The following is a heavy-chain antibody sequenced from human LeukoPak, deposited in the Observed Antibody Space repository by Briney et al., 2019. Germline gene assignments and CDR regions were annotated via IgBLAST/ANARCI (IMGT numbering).Heavy chain of an antibody. Sequence: PGRSLRLSCAASGFTFSSYAMHWVRQAPGKGLEWVAVISYDGSNKYYADSVKGRFTISRDNSKNTLYLQVNSLRAEDTAVYYCVRDRFFDYWGQGTLVTVSS. CDR3: VRDRFFDY. CDR2: ISYDGSNK. CDR1: GFTFSSYA. V-gene: IGHV3-30-3*01. J-gene: IGHJ4*02.